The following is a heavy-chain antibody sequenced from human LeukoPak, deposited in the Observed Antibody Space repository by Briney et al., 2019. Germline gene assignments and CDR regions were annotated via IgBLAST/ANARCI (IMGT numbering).Heavy chain of an antibody. V-gene: IGHV4-59*08. D-gene: IGHD4-17*01. CDR2: IYYSGST. Sequence: PSETLSLTCTVSDGSMSGYYWSWIRQPPGKGLEWIGYIYYSGSTNYNPSLKRRVTISEDRSMNQFSLKLSSVTAADTAVYYCARXKSDYGDYHAHWGQGTLVTVSS. J-gene: IGHJ4*02. CDR3: ARXKSDYGDYHAH. CDR1: DGSMSGYY.